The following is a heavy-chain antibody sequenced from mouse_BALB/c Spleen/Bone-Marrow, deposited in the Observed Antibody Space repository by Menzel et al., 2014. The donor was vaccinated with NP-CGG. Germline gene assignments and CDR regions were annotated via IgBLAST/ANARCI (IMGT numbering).Heavy chain of an antibody. Sequence: DVHLVESGGGLVQPGGSLKLSCAASGFDFSRYWMSWVRQAPGKGLEWIGEINPDSSTINYTPSLKDKFIISRVNAKNTLYLRKSKVRSADTALYYCTRLHYYGYSAYWGQGTLVTVST. D-gene: IGHD1-2*01. V-gene: IGHV4-1*02. CDR2: INPDSSTI. CDR1: GFDFSRYW. CDR3: TRLHYYGYSAY. J-gene: IGHJ3*01.